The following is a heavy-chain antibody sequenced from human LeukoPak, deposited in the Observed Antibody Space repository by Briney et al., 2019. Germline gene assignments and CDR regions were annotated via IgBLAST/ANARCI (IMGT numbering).Heavy chain of an antibody. V-gene: IGHV3-23*01. CDR2: IRGDDYT. Sequence: PGESLRLSCAASGFTFSTYAMSWVRQAPGKGLEWVSTIRGDDYTYYADSVKGRFTISRDNPKNTLSLQMDSLRTEDTALYYCAKGRLDPNLVLHYWGQGTLVTVSS. D-gene: IGHD4/OR15-4a*01. J-gene: IGHJ4*02. CDR1: GFTFSTYA. CDR3: AKGRLDPNLVLHY.